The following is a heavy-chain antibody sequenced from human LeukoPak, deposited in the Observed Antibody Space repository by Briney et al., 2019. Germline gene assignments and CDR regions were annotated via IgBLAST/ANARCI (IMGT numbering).Heavy chain of an antibody. CDR1: GGSISSGYY. CDR2: IYHSGST. J-gene: IGHJ4*02. CDR3: ARGGPYSSSWYGD. D-gene: IGHD6-13*01. Sequence: SETLSLTCTVSGGSISSGYYWGWIRQPPGKGLEWIGSIYHSGSTYYNPSLKSRVTISVDTSKNQFSLKLSSVTAADTAVYYCARGGPYSSSWYGDWGQGTLVTVSS. V-gene: IGHV4-38-2*02.